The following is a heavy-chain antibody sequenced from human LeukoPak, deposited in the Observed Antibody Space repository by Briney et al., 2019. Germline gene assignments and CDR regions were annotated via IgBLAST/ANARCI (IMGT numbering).Heavy chain of an antibody. Sequence: GGSLRLSCAASGFTFSSYSMNWVRQAPGKGLDLVSSISSSSSYIYYADSVKGRFTISRDNAKNSLYLQMNSLRVEDTAVYYCAGDSSNWNIDYWGQGTPVTGSS. J-gene: IGHJ4*02. V-gene: IGHV3-21*01. CDR1: GFTFSSYS. CDR3: AGDSSNWNIDY. D-gene: IGHD6-13*01. CDR2: ISSSSSYI.